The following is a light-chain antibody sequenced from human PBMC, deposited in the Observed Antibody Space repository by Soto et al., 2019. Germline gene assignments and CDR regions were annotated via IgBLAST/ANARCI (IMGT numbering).Light chain of an antibody. V-gene: IGLV2-8*01. CDR1: SSEVGGYSY. CDR2: DVS. Sequence: QSVLTQPPSASGSPGQSVALSCTGTSSEVGGYSYVSWYQHHPGKAPKLIIYDVSKRPSGVPDRFSGYKSGNTASLTVSGLQAEDEADYYCRSHGCRNNLLFGGGTKLTVL. J-gene: IGLJ2*01. CDR3: RSHGCRNNLL.